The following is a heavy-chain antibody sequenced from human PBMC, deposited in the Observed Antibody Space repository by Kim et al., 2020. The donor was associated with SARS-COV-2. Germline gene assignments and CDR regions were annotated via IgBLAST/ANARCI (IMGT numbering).Heavy chain of an antibody. CDR3: SRAGGAYSGSYSLDY. CDR1: GFTFKDYG. J-gene: IGHJ4*02. CDR2: IWHDEYNK. V-gene: IGHV3-33*08. Sequence: GGSLRLSCEASGFTFKDYGMHWVRQAPGKGLEWVAVIWHDEYNKYYKDSVEGRFTISRDNSKNIVYLQMDSLRAADTAIYYCSRAGGAYSGSYSLDYWGQGTLVTVSS. D-gene: IGHD1-26*01.